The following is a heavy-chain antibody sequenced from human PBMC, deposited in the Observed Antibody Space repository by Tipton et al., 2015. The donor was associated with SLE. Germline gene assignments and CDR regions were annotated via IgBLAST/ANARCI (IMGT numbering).Heavy chain of an antibody. CDR3: ARGFGYYYNYLDV. J-gene: IGHJ6*03. V-gene: IGHV4-38-2*02. CDR1: GYSISSGYY. Sequence: TLSLTCTVSGYSISSGYYWGWIRQPPGKGLEWIGSIYHSGSTYYNPSLKSRVSISVDTSKNLFFLKLTSVTAADTAVYFCARGFGYYYNYLDVWGKGTTVIVSS. D-gene: IGHD3-10*01. CDR2: IYHSGST.